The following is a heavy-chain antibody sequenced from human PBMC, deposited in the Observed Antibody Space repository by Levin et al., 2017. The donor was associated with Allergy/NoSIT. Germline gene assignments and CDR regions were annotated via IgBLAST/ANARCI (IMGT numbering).Heavy chain of an antibody. J-gene: IGHJ4*02. CDR3: VRDVGIATELNWKSGGIY. Sequence: QAGGSLRLSCAASGFSFSAYDMTWVRQAPGKGLEWVSSISGSGHKTYYADAVKGRFTISRDNSKNTLYLQMNSLRVEDTAVYYCVRDVGIATELNWKSGGIYWGQGTLVTVSS. CDR2: ISGSGHKT. CDR1: GFSFSAYD. D-gene: IGHD1-20*01. V-gene: IGHV3-23*01.